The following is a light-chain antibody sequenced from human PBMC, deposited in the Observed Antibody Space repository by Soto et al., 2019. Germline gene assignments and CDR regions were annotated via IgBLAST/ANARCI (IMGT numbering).Light chain of an antibody. CDR1: PDISSW. J-gene: IGKJ5*01. CDR2: AAS. V-gene: IGKV1-12*01. Sequence: DIQMTQSPSSVSASVGDRVTITCRASPDISSWLAWYQQKPGKAPKLLIYAASSLQSGVPSRFSGSASGTDCSLTISSLQPEDFATYYCQQANSCPLTFGQGTRLEIK. CDR3: QQANSCPLT.